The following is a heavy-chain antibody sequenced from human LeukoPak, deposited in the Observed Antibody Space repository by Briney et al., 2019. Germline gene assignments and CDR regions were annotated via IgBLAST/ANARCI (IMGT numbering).Heavy chain of an antibody. J-gene: IGHJ5*02. Sequence: PSETLSLTCTVSGGSIRANSYYWVWIRQPPGKGLEWIGRIHYSGSTYYNPSLKSRVTISVDTSKTQFSLKLSSVTAADTAVYYCARASSSGYWFDPWGQGTLVTASS. CDR1: GGSIRANSYY. CDR3: ARASSSGYWFDP. CDR2: IHYSGST. D-gene: IGHD3-22*01. V-gene: IGHV4-39*01.